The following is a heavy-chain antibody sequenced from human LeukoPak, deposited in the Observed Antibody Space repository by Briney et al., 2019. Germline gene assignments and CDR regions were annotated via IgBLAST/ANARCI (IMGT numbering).Heavy chain of an antibody. V-gene: IGHV3-23*01. D-gene: IGHD2-2*03. J-gene: IGHJ4*02. Sequence: GGSPRLSCAASGFSFRSYAMSWVRQAPARGLEWVSSLRGGGETFYADSVKGRFTLSRDESRNTVYLQMNNLRVEDTAVYFCAKANWISSADAVVWGQGTLVTVPS. CDR2: LRGGGET. CDR3: AKANWISSADAVV. CDR1: GFSFRSYA.